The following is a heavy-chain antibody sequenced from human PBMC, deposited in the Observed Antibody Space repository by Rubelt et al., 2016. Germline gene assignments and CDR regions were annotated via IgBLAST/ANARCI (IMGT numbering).Heavy chain of an antibody. V-gene: IGHV1-69*04. D-gene: IGHD6-13*01. CDR3: ASTAAGIDY. Sequence: QVQLVQSGAEVMKPGSSVKVSCKASGGTFSSYAISWVRQAPGQGLEWMGRIIPILGIANYEHKFQGRVTITADKSTSTAYMELSSLRSEETAVYYCASTAAGIDYWGQGTLVTVSA. CDR2: IIPILGIA. J-gene: IGHJ4*02. CDR1: GGTFSSYA.